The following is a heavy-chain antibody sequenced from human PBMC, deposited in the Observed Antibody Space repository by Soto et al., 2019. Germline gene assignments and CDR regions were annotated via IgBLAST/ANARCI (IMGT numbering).Heavy chain of an antibody. D-gene: IGHD2-2*01. CDR1: GYTFTSYA. Sequence: GASVKVSCTASGYTFTSYARQWVRQAPGQRLEWMGWINAGNGNTKYSQKFQGRVTITRDTSASTAYMELSSLRSEDTAVYYCARESRSCSSTSCYLHYYYYMDVWGKGTTVTVSS. CDR3: ARESRSCSSTSCYLHYYYYMDV. J-gene: IGHJ6*03. CDR2: INAGNGNT. V-gene: IGHV1-3*01.